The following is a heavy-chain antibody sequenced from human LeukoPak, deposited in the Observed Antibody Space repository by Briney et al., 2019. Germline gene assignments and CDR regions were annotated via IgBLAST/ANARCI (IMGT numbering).Heavy chain of an antibody. Sequence: GGSLRLSCVASGFTFSTYWMSWVRQAPGKGLEWVANINEDGRAKYYVDSVMGRFTISRDNAKNSLYLQMNSLRAEDTAVYYCARPYHGSADYWGQGTLVTVSS. V-gene: IGHV3-7*03. CDR2: INEDGRAK. D-gene: IGHD3-10*01. CDR1: GFTFSTYW. J-gene: IGHJ4*02. CDR3: ARPYHGSADY.